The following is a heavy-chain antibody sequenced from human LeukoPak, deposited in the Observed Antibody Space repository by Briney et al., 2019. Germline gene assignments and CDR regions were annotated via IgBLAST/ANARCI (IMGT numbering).Heavy chain of an antibody. D-gene: IGHD5-18*01. CDR1: GYTFTSYG. V-gene: IGHV1-18*01. J-gene: IGHJ4*02. CDR3: AREPPHHPNTAMVTGSSGFDY. Sequence: ASVKVSCKASGYTFTSYGISWVRQAPGQGLEWMGWISAYNGNTNYAQKLQGRVTMTTDTSTSTAYMELRSLRSDDTAAYYCAREPPHHPNTAMVTGSSGFDYWGQGTLVTVSS. CDR2: ISAYNGNT.